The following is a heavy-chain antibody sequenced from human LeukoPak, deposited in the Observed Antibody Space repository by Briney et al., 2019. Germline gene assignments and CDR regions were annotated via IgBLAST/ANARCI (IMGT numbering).Heavy chain of an antibody. CDR2: ISSSSSTI. Sequence: PGGSLRLSCAASGFFFNTNAMNWVRQAPGKGLEWVSYISSSSSTIYYADSVKGRFTISRDNAKNSLYLQMNSLRAEDTAVYYCARDRYSSSWERARALDYWGQGTLVTVSS. D-gene: IGHD6-13*01. CDR3: ARDRYSSSWERARALDY. J-gene: IGHJ4*02. V-gene: IGHV3-48*04. CDR1: GFFFNTNA.